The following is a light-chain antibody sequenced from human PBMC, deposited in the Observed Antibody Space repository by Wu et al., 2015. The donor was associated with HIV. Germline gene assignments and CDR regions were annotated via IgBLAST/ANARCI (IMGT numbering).Light chain of an antibody. V-gene: IGKV1-5*03. J-gene: IGKJ4*01. CDR2: EAS. CDR1: EIIRRW. Sequence: DIQMTQSPSTLSASVGDTVTITCRASEIIRRWLAWYQQKPGKAPKLLIYEASSLETGVPSRFSGSGSGTEFTLTISSLEPEDFAVYYCQQRSNWPQLTFGGGTKVEIK. CDR3: QQRSNWPQLT.